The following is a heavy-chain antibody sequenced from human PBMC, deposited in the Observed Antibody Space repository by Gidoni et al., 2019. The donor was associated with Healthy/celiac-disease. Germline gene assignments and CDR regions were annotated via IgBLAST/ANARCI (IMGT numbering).Heavy chain of an antibody. Sequence: QLQLQESGPGLVKPSETLSLTCTVSGGSISSSSYYWGWIRQPPGKGLEWIGSIYYSGSTYYNPSLKSRVTISVDTSKNQFSLKLSSVTAADTAVYYCARQWFGDATLYYYYYYGMDVWGQGTTVTVSS. CDR3: ARQWFGDATLYYYYYYGMDV. V-gene: IGHV4-39*01. D-gene: IGHD3-10*01. CDR2: IYYSGST. J-gene: IGHJ6*02. CDR1: GGSISSSSYY.